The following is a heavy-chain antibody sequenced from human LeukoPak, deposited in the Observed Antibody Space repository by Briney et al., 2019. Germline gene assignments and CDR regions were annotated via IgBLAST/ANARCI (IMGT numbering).Heavy chain of an antibody. CDR2: IYYSGST. CDR1: GGSISSYY. CDR3: ARARRWGAGVFDY. Sequence: PSETLSLTCTVSGGSISSYYWSWIRQPPGKGLEWIGYIYYSGSTNYNPSLKSRVTISVDTSKSQFSLKLSSVTAADTAVYYCARARRWGAGVFDYWGQGTLVTVSS. J-gene: IGHJ4*02. D-gene: IGHD1-26*01. V-gene: IGHV4-59*13.